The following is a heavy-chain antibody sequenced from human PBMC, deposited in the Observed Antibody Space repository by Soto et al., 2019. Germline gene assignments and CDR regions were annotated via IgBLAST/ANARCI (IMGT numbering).Heavy chain of an antibody. Sequence: GALRLSCAASVFTFSSYGMHWVRQAPGKGLEWVAVISYDGSNKYYADSVKGRFTISRDNSKNTLYLQMNSLRAEDTAVYYCAKDLLTSDDYYYGMDVWGQGTTVTVSS. CDR1: VFTFSSYG. J-gene: IGHJ6*02. CDR2: ISYDGSNK. V-gene: IGHV3-30*18. CDR3: AKDLLTSDDYYYGMDV.